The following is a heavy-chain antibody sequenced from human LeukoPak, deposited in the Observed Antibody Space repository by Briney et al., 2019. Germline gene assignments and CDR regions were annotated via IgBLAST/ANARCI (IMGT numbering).Heavy chain of an antibody. J-gene: IGHJ4*02. Sequence: PGGSLRLSCAASGFSFSSYDMHWVRQAPGKGLEWVAVISYDGSNKYYADSVKGRFTISRDNSKNTLYLQMNSLRAEDTAVYYCASPGYDILTPLDYWGQGTLGTVSS. D-gene: IGHD3-9*01. V-gene: IGHV3-30*03. CDR1: GFSFSSYD. CDR3: ASPGYDILTPLDY. CDR2: ISYDGSNK.